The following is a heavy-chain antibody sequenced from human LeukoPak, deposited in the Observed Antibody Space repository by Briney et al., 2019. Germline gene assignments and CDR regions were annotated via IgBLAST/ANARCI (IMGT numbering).Heavy chain of an antibody. CDR3: ARGDGSGWPNFDY. D-gene: IGHD6-19*01. V-gene: IGHV1-69*05. J-gene: IGHJ4*02. CDR2: IIPIFGTA. Sequence: SVKVSCKASGGTFSSYAISWVRQAPGQGLEWMGRIIPIFGTANYAQKFQGRVTITTDESTSTAYMELSSLRSEDTAVYYCARGDGSGWPNFDYWGQGTLVTVSS. CDR1: GGTFSSYA.